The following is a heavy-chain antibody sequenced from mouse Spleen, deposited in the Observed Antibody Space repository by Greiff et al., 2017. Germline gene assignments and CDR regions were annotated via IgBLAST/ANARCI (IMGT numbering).Heavy chain of an antibody. V-gene: IGHV1-26*01. J-gene: IGHJ3*01. CDR2: INPNNGGT. CDR3: ARKYYRYDEAWFAY. D-gene: IGHD2-14*01. CDR1: GYTFTDYY. Sequence: EVQLQQSGPELVKPGASVKISCKASGYTFTDYYMNWVKQSHGKSLEWIGDINPNNGGTSYNQKFKGKATLTVDKSSSTAYMELRSLTSEDSAVYYCARKYYRYDEAWFAYWGQGTLVTVSA.